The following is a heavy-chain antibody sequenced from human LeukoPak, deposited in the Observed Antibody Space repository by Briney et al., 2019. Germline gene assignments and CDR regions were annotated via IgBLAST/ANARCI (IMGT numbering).Heavy chain of an antibody. D-gene: IGHD4-17*01. CDR1: GNYW. J-gene: IGHJ4*02. Sequence: GGSLRLSCAASGNYWMHWVRQAPGKGLVWVSHINSDGSWTSYADSVKGRFTISKDNAKNTVYLQMNSLRTEDTAVYYCAKDPYGDYVRYFDYWGQGTLVTVSS. CDR3: AKDPYGDYVRYFDY. CDR2: INSDGSWT. V-gene: IGHV3-74*01.